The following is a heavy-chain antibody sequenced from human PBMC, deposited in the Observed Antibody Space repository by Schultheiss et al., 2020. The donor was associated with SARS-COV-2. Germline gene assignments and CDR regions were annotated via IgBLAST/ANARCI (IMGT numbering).Heavy chain of an antibody. V-gene: IGHV4-38-2*01. CDR1: GYSISSGYY. D-gene: IGHD3-22*01. CDR2: IYYSGST. J-gene: IGHJ4*02. Sequence: SETLSLTCAVSGYSISSGYYWGWIRQPPGKGLEWIGYIYYSGSTNYNPSLKSRVTISVDTSKNQFSLKLSSVTAADTAVYYCARAGSSGYYDWGQGTLVTVSS. CDR3: ARAGSSGYYD.